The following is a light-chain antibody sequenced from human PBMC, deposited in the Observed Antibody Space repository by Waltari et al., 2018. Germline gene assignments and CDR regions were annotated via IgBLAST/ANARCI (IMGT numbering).Light chain of an antibody. CDR2: RDN. Sequence: QPVLIQPPSASGPPGQRVTISCSGRRPTIGRNYVSWYQQVPGTAPKLLMYRDNWRPSGVPDRFSGSKSGTSASLAISGVRSEDEADYHCAAWDDVLSGVVFGGGTKLIVL. CDR1: RPTIGRNY. CDR3: AAWDDVLSGVV. V-gene: IGLV1-47*01. J-gene: IGLJ2*01.